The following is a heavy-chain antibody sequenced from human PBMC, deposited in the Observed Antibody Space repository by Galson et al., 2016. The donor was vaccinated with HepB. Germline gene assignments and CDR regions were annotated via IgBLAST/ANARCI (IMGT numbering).Heavy chain of an antibody. D-gene: IGHD3/OR15-3a*01. V-gene: IGHV2-5*02. CDR3: AHRGRTRYFDT. CDR2: IYWDDED. CDR1: GISVTTFEVG. Sequence: PALVKPTQTLTLTCSVSGISVTTFEVGVGWIRQSPGKAPEWLAIIYWDDEDRYSPSLKSRLTTTRDTSKNQVVLTMINMDPEDTATYYCAHRGRTRYFDTWGQGTLVTVSS. J-gene: IGHJ4*02.